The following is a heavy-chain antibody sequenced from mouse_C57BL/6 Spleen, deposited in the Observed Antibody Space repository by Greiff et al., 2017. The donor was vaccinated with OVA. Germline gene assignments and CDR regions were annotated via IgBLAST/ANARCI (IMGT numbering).Heavy chain of an antibody. CDR2: IYPGSGST. Sequence: QVQLQHPGAELVKPGASVKMSCKASGYTFTSYWITWVKQRPGQGLEWIGDIYPGSGSTNYNEKFKSKATLTVDTSSSTAYMQLSSLTSEDSAVYYCARPPNYYGSSYGAMDYWGQGTSVTVSS. D-gene: IGHD1-1*01. CDR1: GYTFTSYW. J-gene: IGHJ4*01. CDR3: ARPPNYYGSSYGAMDY. V-gene: IGHV1-55*01.